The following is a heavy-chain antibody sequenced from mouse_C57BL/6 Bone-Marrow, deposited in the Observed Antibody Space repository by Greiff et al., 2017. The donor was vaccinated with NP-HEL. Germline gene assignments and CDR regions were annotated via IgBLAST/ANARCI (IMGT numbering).Heavy chain of an antibody. D-gene: IGHD2-3*01. J-gene: IGHJ1*03. Sequence: VQLQQPGAELVKPGASVKMSCKASGYTFTSYWITWVKQRPGQGLEWIGDIYPGSGSTNYNEKFKSKATLTVDTSSSTAYMQLSSLTSDDSAVYYCARDRWLLREGWYFDVWGTGTTVTVSS. CDR2: IYPGSGST. V-gene: IGHV1-55*01. CDR3: ARDRWLLREGWYFDV. CDR1: GYTFTSYW.